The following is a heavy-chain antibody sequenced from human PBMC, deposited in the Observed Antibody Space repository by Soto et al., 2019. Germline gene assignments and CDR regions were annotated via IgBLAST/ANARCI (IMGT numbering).Heavy chain of an antibody. V-gene: IGHV1-3*01. CDR3: ARDTAPSDV. Sequence: QVQLVQSGAEVKKPGASVKVSCKASGYTITSYAMHWVRQAPGQRLEWMGWINAGNGNRKYSQKFQGRVTITRDTSASIAYMELSSLRSEDTAVYYCARDTAPSDVWGQGTTVTVSS. J-gene: IGHJ6*02. D-gene: IGHD4-17*01. CDR1: GYTITSYA. CDR2: INAGNGNR.